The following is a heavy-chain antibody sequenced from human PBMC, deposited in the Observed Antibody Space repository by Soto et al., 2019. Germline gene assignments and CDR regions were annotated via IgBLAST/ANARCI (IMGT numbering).Heavy chain of an antibody. CDR1: GFTFSGFS. J-gene: IGHJ4*02. D-gene: IGHD1-1*01. CDR2: IGSTGVT. Sequence: PGGSLRLSCTTSGFTFSGFSMHWLRQAPGKGLEWVAVIGSTGVTYYAGSVKGRFTVSRDNSRDTVYLQMDRLRPDDTALYYCAREVVTTKWYFDNWGQGPLVTVSS. CDR3: AREVVTTKWYFDN. V-gene: IGHV3-30*04.